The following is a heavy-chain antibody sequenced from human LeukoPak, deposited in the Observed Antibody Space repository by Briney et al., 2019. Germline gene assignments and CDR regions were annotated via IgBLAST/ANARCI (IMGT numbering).Heavy chain of an antibody. J-gene: IGHJ6*02. CDR3: ARDRKGRMDV. CDR1: GYSISTSYY. D-gene: IGHD1-14*01. V-gene: IGHV4-38-2*02. CDR2: IYHSGST. Sequence: SETLSLTCTVSGYSISTSYYWGWIRQPPGKGLEWIGSIYHSGSTYYNPSLKSRVTVSVDTSKNQFSLKLSSVTAADTAVYYCARDRKGRMDVWGQGTTVTVSS.